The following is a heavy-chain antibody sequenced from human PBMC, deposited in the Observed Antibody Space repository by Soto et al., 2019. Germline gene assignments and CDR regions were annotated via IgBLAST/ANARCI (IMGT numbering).Heavy chain of an antibody. Sequence: SQTLSLTCAISGDSVSSNSATWNWIRQSPSRGLEWLGRTYYRSRWYSDYAISVKGRITINPDTSKNQFSLQLNSVTPEDTAVYYCGRAHLGTDRYTLELFDPWGQGTLVTGSA. CDR2: TYYRSRWYS. CDR3: GRAHLGTDRYTLELFDP. CDR1: GDSVSSNSAT. J-gene: IGHJ5*02. D-gene: IGHD3-16*02. V-gene: IGHV6-1*01.